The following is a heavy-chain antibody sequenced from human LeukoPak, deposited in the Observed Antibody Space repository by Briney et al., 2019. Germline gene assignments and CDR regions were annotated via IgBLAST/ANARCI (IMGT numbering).Heavy chain of an antibody. CDR3: AKDSFRCSSTTCSWLYDI. CDR2: IRYDGTDK. D-gene: IGHD2-2*01. CDR1: GFTFSSYG. J-gene: IGHJ3*02. V-gene: IGHV3-30*02. Sequence: GGSLRLSCAASGFTFSSYGMHWVRQAPGKGLEWVAFIRYDGTDKYYVDSVKGRFTISRDNSKNTLSLQMNSLRAEDTAVYYCAKDSFRCSSTTCSWLYDIWGQGTMVSVSS.